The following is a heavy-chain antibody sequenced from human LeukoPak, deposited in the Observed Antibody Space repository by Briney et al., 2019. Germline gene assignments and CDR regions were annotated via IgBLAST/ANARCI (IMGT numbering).Heavy chain of an antibody. CDR1: GFSFDDYG. CDR2: ISSSGSTI. J-gene: IGHJ6*04. V-gene: IGHV3-48*03. Sequence: PGGSLRLSCAASGFSFDDYGMTWVRQAPGKGLEWVSYISSSGSTIYYADSVKGRFTISRDNAKNSLYLQMNSLRAEDTAGYYCAELGISMIGGVWGKGTTVTISS. CDR3: AELGISMIGGV. D-gene: IGHD3-10*02.